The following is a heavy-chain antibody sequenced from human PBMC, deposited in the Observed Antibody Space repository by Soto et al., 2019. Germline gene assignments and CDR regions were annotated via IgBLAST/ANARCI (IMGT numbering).Heavy chain of an antibody. Sequence: TLSLNWAVYGGSFSNYYRSWIRQPPGKGLEWIGEINHSGSTNYNPSLKSRVTISVDTSKNQFSLKLSSVTAADTAVYYCARRGYSGYDSHYYYYYMDVWGKGTTVTVSS. V-gene: IGHV4-34*01. J-gene: IGHJ6*03. CDR3: ARRGYSGYDSHYYYYYMDV. CDR1: GGSFSNYY. CDR2: INHSGST. D-gene: IGHD5-12*01.